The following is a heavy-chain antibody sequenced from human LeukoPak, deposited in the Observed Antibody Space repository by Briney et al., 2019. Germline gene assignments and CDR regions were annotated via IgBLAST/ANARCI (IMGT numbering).Heavy chain of an antibody. V-gene: IGHV4-39*01. J-gene: IGHJ4*02. CDR2: IYYSGST. CDR1: GASISSSSYY. CDR3: ARPNYYDSSGYFN. Sequence: SETLSLTCTVSGASISSSSYYWGWIRQPPGKGLKWIGSIYYSGSTYYNPSLKSRITISVDTSKNQFSLKLTSVTAADTAVYYCARPNYYDSSGYFNWGQGTLVTVSS. D-gene: IGHD3-22*01.